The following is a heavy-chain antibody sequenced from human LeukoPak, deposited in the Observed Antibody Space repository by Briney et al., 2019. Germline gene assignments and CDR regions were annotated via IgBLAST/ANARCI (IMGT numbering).Heavy chain of an antibody. CDR3: AKDIGWFDP. Sequence: AESLRLSCPASGPSLRSDAMNWVRQAPGKGLEWVSAIIGTGDRPHYADSVKGRFTITRDHSKNTLYLQMTSLRAEDTAFYYCAKDIGWFDPWGQGTLVTVSS. J-gene: IGHJ5*02. V-gene: IGHV3-23*01. CDR2: IIGTGDRP. CDR1: GPSLRSDA.